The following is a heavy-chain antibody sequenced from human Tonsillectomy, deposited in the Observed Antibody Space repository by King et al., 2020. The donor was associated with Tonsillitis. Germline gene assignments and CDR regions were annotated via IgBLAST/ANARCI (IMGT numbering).Heavy chain of an antibody. V-gene: IGHV2-5*01. CDR3: ARQGYSYGEFDY. CDR2: IYWNDYN. Sequence: ITLKESGPTLVKPTQTLTLTCPFSGFSLSTIGVGVGWILKPPGKALEWLAPIYWNDYNRYSPSLKSRITITKDTSKNQVVLTMTNMDPVDTATYYCARQGYSYGEFDYGGQGTLVTASS. D-gene: IGHD5-18*01. CDR1: GFSLSTIGVG. J-gene: IGHJ4*02.